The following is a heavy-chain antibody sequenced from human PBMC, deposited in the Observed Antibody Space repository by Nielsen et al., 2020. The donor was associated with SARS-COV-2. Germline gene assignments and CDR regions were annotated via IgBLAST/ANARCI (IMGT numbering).Heavy chain of an antibody. D-gene: IGHD6-19*01. Sequence: GGSLRLSCAASGFTFSDYYMSWIRQAPGKGLEWVSSISSSSSYIYYADSVKGRFTISRDNAKNSLYLQMNSLRAEDTAVYYCARVAGDYYYYGMDVWGQGTTVTVSS. J-gene: IGHJ6*02. CDR3: ARVAGDYYYYGMDV. CDR2: ISSSSSYI. V-gene: IGHV3-11*06. CDR1: GFTFSDYY.